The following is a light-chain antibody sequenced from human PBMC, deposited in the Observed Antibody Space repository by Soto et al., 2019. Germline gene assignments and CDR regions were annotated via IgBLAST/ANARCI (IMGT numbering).Light chain of an antibody. J-gene: IGKJ4*01. Sequence: ETVMTQSPVTLSVSPGQRVTLSCRASQSVTSDLAWYQQRPGQAPRLLIYGAATRATGIPARFSGSGSGTEFTLTISSLQSGDFALYYCQQYNQWPLTFGGGTKVEIK. V-gene: IGKV3-15*01. CDR2: GAA. CDR1: QSVTSD. CDR3: QQYNQWPLT.